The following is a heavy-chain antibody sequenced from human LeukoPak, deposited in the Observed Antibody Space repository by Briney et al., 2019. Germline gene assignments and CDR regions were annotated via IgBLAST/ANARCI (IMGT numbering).Heavy chain of an antibody. CDR2: ISAYNGNT. J-gene: IGHJ5*02. D-gene: IGHD5-18*01. V-gene: IGHV1-18*01. CDR3: ARDVLRGYSYGTPNWFDP. CDR1: GYTFTSYG. Sequence: ASVKVSCKASGYTFTSYGISWVRQAPGQGLEWMGWISAYNGNTNYAQKLQGRVTMTTDTSTSTAYMELRSLRPDDTAVYYCARDVLRGYSYGTPNWFDPWGQGTLVTVSS.